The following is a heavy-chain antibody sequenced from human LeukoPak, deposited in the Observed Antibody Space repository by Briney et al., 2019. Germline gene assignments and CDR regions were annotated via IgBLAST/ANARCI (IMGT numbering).Heavy chain of an antibody. CDR1: GFTFSDAW. CDR3: TTAARTTGDFDY. CDR2: IKSKTDGGTT. J-gene: IGHJ4*02. V-gene: IGHV3-15*01. Sequence: KPGGSLRLSCAASGFTFSDAWMSWVRQAPGKGLEWVGRIKSKTDGGTTDYAAPVKGRFTISRDDSKNTLYLQMNSLKTEDTAVYYCTTAARTTGDFDYWGQGTLVTVSS. D-gene: IGHD1-1*01.